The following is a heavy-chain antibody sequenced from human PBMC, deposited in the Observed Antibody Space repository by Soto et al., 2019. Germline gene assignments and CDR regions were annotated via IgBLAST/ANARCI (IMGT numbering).Heavy chain of an antibody. CDR1: GGSISSGGYF. D-gene: IGHD6-6*01. J-gene: IGHJ6*02. V-gene: IGHV4-31*03. CDR2: IYYSGST. Sequence: QVQLQESGPGLVKPSQTLSLTCTVSGGSISSGGYFWSWIRQQPGKGLEWIGFIYYSGSTYYNPTLKSRVNISVDTSKNQFSLNLSSVTAADTAVYYCAREGAAPYYYYGMDVWGQGTTVTVSS. CDR3: AREGAAPYYYYGMDV.